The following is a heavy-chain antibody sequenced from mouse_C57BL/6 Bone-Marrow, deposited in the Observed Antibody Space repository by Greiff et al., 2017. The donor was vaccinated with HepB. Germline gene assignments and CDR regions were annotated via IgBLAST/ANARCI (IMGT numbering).Heavy chain of an antibody. CDR2: IYPRSGNT. CDR3: ARRGYYVGFAY. D-gene: IGHD2-3*01. V-gene: IGHV1-81*01. Sequence: QVHVKQSGAELARPGASVKLSCKASGYTFTSYGMSWVKQRTGQGLEWIGEIYPRSGNTYYNEKFKGKATLTADKSSSTAYMELRSLTSEDSAVYFCARRGYYVGFAYWGQGTLVTVSA. CDR1: GYTFTSYG. J-gene: IGHJ3*01.